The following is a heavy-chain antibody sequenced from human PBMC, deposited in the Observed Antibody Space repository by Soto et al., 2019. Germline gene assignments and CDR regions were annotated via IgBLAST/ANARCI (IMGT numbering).Heavy chain of an antibody. CDR2: ISGSGGIT. J-gene: IGHJ6*02. CDR3: ERARRRAPYYYPMDL. Sequence: GGSLRLSCIASGFTFSSYAMTWVRQAPGKGLEWVSDISGSGGITYYADSVKGRFTISRDNSKNTLNLQMNSLRADDTAVYYCERARRRAPYYYPMDLWGQGTTVTVSS. CDR1: GFTFSSYA. V-gene: IGHV3-23*01.